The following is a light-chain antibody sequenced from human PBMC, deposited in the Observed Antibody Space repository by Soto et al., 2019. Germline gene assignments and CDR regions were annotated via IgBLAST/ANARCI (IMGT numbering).Light chain of an antibody. V-gene: IGKV2D-29*01. J-gene: IGKJ4*01. CDR3: MQSKHLPT. Sequence: DIVMTQTPVSLSVTPGQPASISCTSSQSLLNGDGKTFFYWYLQKPGQPPQLLIYEVSHRFSGVPDRFSGRGSGTEFTLKISRVEAEDVGTYYCMQSKHLPTFGGGTKVEIK. CDR2: EVS. CDR1: QSLLNGDGKTF.